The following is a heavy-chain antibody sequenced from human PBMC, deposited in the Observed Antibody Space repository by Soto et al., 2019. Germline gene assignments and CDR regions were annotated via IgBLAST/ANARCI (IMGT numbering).Heavy chain of an antibody. CDR1: GFTFYRYG. CDR2: LSSDGGNI. Sequence: PGGSLRLSCAASGFTFYRYGMHWVRQAPGKGLEWVALLSSDGGNIFYADSVKGRFTISRDNSKNTLYLQMKSLRAEDTAVYYCARVSLVGSGWPADYWGQGTLVTVSS. D-gene: IGHD6-19*01. V-gene: IGHV3-30*04. CDR3: ARVSLVGSGWPADY. J-gene: IGHJ4*02.